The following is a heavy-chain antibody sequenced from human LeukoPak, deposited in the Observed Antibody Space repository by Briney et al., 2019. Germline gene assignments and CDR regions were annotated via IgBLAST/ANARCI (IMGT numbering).Heavy chain of an antibody. CDR3: ARRSAYFCSGLVSGEFDY. V-gene: IGHV4-34*01. Sequence: SETLSLTCAVYGGSFSGYYWSWIRQPPGKGLEWIGEINHSGSTNYNPSLKSRVTISVDTSKNQFSLKLSSVTAADTAVYYCARRSAYFCSGLVSGEFDYWGQGTLVTVSS. CDR1: GGSFSGYY. D-gene: IGHD6-19*01. CDR2: INHSGST. J-gene: IGHJ4*02.